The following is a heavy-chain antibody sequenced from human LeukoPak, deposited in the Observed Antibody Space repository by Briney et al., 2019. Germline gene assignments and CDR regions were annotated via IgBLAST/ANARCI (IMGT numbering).Heavy chain of an antibody. CDR3: AGGIAVVGVFDY. D-gene: IGHD6-19*01. Sequence: PSETLSLTCTVSGGSISSYYWSWIRQPAGKGLEWIGRIYTSGSTNYNPSLKSRVTISVDKSKNQFSLKLSSVTAADTAVYYCAGGIAVVGVFDYWGRGPLVTASS. V-gene: IGHV4-4*07. J-gene: IGHJ4*02. CDR2: IYTSGST. CDR1: GGSISSYY.